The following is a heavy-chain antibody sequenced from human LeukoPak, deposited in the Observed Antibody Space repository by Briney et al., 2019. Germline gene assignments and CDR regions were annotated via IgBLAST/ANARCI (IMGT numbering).Heavy chain of an antibody. CDR1: GGSISTSNYY. Sequence: SETLSLTCTVSGGSISTSNYYWGWIRQPPGKGLEWIGNIFYSGSTYYSPSLRSRVTISLDTSRNQFSLKLSSVTAADTAVYYCARSVEGYCRGGSCYYYSYYMDVWGKGTTVTVSS. CDR3: ARSVEGYCRGGSCYYYSYYMDV. CDR2: IFYSGST. J-gene: IGHJ6*03. D-gene: IGHD2-15*01. V-gene: IGHV4-39*07.